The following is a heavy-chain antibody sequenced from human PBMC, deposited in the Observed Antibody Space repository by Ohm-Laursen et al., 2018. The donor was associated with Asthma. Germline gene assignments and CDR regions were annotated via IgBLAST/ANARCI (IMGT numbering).Heavy chain of an antibody. J-gene: IGHJ6*02. V-gene: IGHV3-33*01. CDR3: ARDPGYSSSSNYYYGMDV. CDR1: GFTFSSYG. D-gene: IGHD6-6*01. Sequence: SLRLSCTASGFTFSSYGMHWVRQAPGKGLEWVAVIWYNGSNKYYADSVKGRFTISRDNSKNTLYLQMNSLRAEDTAVYYCARDPGYSSSSNYYYGMDVWGQGTTVTVSS. CDR2: IWYNGSNK.